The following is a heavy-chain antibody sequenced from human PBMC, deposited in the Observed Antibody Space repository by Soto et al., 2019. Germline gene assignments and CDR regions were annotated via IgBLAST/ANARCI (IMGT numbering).Heavy chain of an antibody. V-gene: IGHV3-7*01. CDR1: GFTFSSYW. J-gene: IGHJ4*02. Sequence: GGSLRLSCAASGFTFSSYWMSWVRQAPGKGLEWVANIKQDGSEKYYVDPVKGRFTISRDNAKNSLYLQMNSLRAEDTAVYYCARVFGDYEGEYFDYWGQGTLVTVSS. CDR2: IKQDGSEK. CDR3: ARVFGDYEGEYFDY. D-gene: IGHD4-17*01.